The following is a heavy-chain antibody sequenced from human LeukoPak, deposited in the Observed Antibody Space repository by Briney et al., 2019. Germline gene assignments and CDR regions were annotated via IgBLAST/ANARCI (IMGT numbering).Heavy chain of an antibody. CDR3: ARERGLGYCSSTSCSSDYYYYGMDV. CDR1: GYTLTELS. Sequence: ASVKVSCKVSGYTLTELSMHWVRQAPGKGLEWMGGFDPEDGETIYAQKLQGRVTMTTDTSTSTAYMELRSLRSDDTAVYYCARERGLGYCSSTSCSSDYYYYGMDVWGQGTTVTVSS. CDR2: FDPEDGET. D-gene: IGHD2-2*01. V-gene: IGHV1-24*01. J-gene: IGHJ6*02.